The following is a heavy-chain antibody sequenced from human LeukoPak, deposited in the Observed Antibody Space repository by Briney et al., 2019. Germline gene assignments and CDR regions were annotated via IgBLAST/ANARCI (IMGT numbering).Heavy chain of an antibody. Sequence: SETLSLTCAVYGGSFSGYYWSWIRQPPGKGLEWSGEINHSGSTNYNTSLKRRVNISVDKSKKQFSPKLSSVTAAHTAVYYSARRVVPAARWILFDPWGQGTLVTVSS. V-gene: IGHV4-34*01. J-gene: IGHJ5*02. CDR3: ARRVVPAARWILFDP. CDR1: GGSFSGYY. D-gene: IGHD2-2*01. CDR2: INHSGST.